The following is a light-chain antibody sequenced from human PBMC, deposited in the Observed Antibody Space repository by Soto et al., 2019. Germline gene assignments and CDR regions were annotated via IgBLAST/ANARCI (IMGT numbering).Light chain of an antibody. J-gene: IGKJ4*01. CDR2: DVS. CDR1: QSISDW. CDR3: QQYHSFST. V-gene: IGKV1-5*01. Sequence: DIQMTQSPSTLSAPVGDRVTITCRASQSISDWLAWYQQKPGKAPKLLIYDVSSLERGVPSRFSGSGSGTEFTLTVSSLQTDDFATDYCQQYHSFSTCGGGTKV.